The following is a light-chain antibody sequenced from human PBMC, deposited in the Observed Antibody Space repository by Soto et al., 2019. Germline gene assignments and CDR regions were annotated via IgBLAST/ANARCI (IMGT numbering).Light chain of an antibody. Sequence: IVLTQFPGTLSLSPGERATLSCRASQSVSSSYLAWYKQKPGQAPRLLIDGASSRATGIPDRFSGSGSGTDFTLTISRLEPEDFAVYYWQQYGSSTWITFGPGPRLEIK. V-gene: IGKV3-20*01. J-gene: IGKJ5*01. CDR3: QQYGSSTWIT. CDR2: GAS. CDR1: QSVSSSY.